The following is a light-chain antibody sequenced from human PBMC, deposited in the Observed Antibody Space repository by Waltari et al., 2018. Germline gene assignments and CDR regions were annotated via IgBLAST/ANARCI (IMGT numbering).Light chain of an antibody. CDR3: CSFAGSISVFTV. Sequence: QSALTQFASVSGSPGQSLTISCTGTSSDVGGYNLVSLYQQHPGRAPKLIIYDVTKRPSGVSKRFSGSESGNTASLTSSGLQAEDEADYYCCSFAGSISVFTVFGTGTTVTVL. J-gene: IGLJ1*01. V-gene: IGLV2-23*02. CDR1: SSDVGGYNL. CDR2: DVT.